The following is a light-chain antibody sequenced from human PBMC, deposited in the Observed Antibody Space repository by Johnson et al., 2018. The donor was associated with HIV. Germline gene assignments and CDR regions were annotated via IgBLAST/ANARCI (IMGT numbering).Light chain of an antibody. CDR2: ENN. J-gene: IGLJ1*01. V-gene: IGLV1-51*02. CDR1: NSNIGNIY. Sequence: QSVLTQPPSVSAAPGQKVTISCSGSNSNIGNIYVSWYQQLPGTAPKLLIYENNKRPSGIPDRFSGSKSGTSATLGITGLQTGDEADYYCATWDSSLRAGFFGTGTKVTVL. CDR3: ATWDSSLRAGF.